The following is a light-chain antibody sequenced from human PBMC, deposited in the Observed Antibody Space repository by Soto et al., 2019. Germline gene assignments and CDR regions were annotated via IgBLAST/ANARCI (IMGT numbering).Light chain of an antibody. CDR1: SSNVGSNS. CDR3: ASWDDTLNAVL. CDR2: RDH. V-gene: IGLV1-44*01. J-gene: IGLJ2*01. Sequence: QSVLTQSPSVSGTAGQSITISCSGGSSNVGSNSVNWYQQVPGTAPKVLIYRDHQRPSRVPDRFSGSKSGTSASLAISGFQSEDEADYYCASWDDTLNAVLFGGGTKLTVL.